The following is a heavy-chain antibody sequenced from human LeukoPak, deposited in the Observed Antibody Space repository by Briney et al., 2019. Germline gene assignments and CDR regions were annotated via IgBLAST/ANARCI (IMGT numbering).Heavy chain of an antibody. CDR3: ATNDYGDYYWYFDL. J-gene: IGHJ2*01. CDR1: GFTFSSYA. CDR2: ISGSGGST. Sequence: GGSLRVSCAASGFTFSSYAMSWVRQAPGKGLEWVSAISGSGGSTYYADSVKGRFTISRDNSKNTLYLQMNSLRAEDTAVYYCATNDYGDYYWYFDLWGRGTLVTVSS. D-gene: IGHD4-17*01. V-gene: IGHV3-23*01.